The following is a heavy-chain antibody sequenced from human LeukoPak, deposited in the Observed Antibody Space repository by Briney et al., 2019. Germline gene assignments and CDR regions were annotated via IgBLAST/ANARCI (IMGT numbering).Heavy chain of an antibody. Sequence: GASVKVSCKASGYTFTGYYMHWLRQAPGQGPEWMGWINPSSGGTKYAQKFQGRVTLTRDTSISTGYLEMSSLRSDDTAIYYCARVGGAHDYDYWGQGTLVTVSS. D-gene: IGHD5-12*01. CDR2: INPSSGGT. CDR3: ARVGGAHDYDY. V-gene: IGHV1-2*02. J-gene: IGHJ4*02. CDR1: GYTFTGYY.